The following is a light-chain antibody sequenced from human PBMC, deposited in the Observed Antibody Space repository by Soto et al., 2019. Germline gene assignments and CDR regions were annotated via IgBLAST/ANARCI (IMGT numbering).Light chain of an antibody. Sequence: DIQMTQSPSTLPASVGDRVTITCRASQTISSWLAWYQQKPGKAPDLLIYDASRLAGGVPSRFSGSESGTEFTLTIGSLQPDDFATYFCQQYVRAFRSFGQGTKVDIK. CDR3: QQYVRAFRS. V-gene: IGKV1-5*01. CDR1: QTISSW. CDR2: DAS. J-gene: IGKJ1*01.